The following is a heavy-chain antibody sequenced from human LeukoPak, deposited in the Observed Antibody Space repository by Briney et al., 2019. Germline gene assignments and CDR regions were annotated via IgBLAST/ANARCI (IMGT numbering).Heavy chain of an antibody. CDR3: AREYCSGGSCYYYYFDY. CDR2: ISYDGSNK. Sequence: GGSLRLSCAASGFTFSSYAMHWVRQAPGKGLEWVAVISYDGSNKYYADPVKGRFTVSRDNSKNTLYLQMNSLRAEDTAVYYCAREYCSGGSCYYYYFDYWGQGTLVTVSS. D-gene: IGHD2-15*01. J-gene: IGHJ4*02. V-gene: IGHV3-30*04. CDR1: GFTFSSYA.